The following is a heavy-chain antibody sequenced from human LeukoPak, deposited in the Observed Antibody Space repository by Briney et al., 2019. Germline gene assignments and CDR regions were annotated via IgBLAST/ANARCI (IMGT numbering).Heavy chain of an antibody. Sequence: GGSLRLSCAASGFTFSSYEMNWVRQAPGKGLEWVAVISDHGSEKYYADSVRSRFTISRDNSMDTLYLQMNSLRDEDTAIYFCAKVFVLMRGTPENWFDPWGQGTLVTVSS. J-gene: IGHJ5*02. D-gene: IGHD1-14*01. V-gene: IGHV3-30*18. CDR3: AKVFVLMRGTPENWFDP. CDR1: GFTFSSYE. CDR2: ISDHGSEK.